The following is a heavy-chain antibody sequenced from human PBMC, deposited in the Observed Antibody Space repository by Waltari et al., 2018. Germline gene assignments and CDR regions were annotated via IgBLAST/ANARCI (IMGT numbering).Heavy chain of an antibody. D-gene: IGHD2-15*01. J-gene: IGHJ4*02. Sequence: QVQLQQWGAGLLKPSETLSLTCAVYGGSFSGYYWSWIRQPPGKGLEWIGEINHSGSTNYNPYLKGRGTISVDTSKNQFSLKLSSVTAADTAVYYCARAAAGYCSGGSCPFDYWGQGTLVTVSS. V-gene: IGHV4-34*01. CDR1: GGSFSGYY. CDR3: ARAAAGYCSGGSCPFDY. CDR2: INHSGST.